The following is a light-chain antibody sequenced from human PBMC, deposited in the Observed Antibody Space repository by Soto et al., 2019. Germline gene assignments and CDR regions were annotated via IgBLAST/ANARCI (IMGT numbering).Light chain of an antibody. CDR3: SSYTSDSSYV. Sequence: QSVLTQPASVSGSPGQSITISCTGTSSDVGDFNYVSWYQQHPGKAPKLMIYEVSNRPSGISNRFSGSKSGNTASLFISGLQAEDEADYYCSSYTSDSSYVFGSGTKVTVL. CDR2: EVS. J-gene: IGLJ1*01. V-gene: IGLV2-14*01. CDR1: SSDVGDFNY.